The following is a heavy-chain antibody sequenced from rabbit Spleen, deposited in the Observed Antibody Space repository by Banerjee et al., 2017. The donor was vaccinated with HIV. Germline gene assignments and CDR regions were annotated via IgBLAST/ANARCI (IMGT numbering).Heavy chain of an antibody. CDR1: GFSFSSSYF. CDR3: ARDGGDYGSAGFNL. CDR2: INDSGDS. D-gene: IGHD5-1*01. V-gene: IGHV1S45*01. J-gene: IGHJ4*01. Sequence: QEQLVESGGGLVQPEGSLTLTCTASGFSFSSSYFMNWVRQAPGKGLEWIALINDSGDSAYASWAKGRFTIFKTSSTTLTPQLTSLTAVDTATYFCARDGGDYGSAGFNLWGPGTLVTVS.